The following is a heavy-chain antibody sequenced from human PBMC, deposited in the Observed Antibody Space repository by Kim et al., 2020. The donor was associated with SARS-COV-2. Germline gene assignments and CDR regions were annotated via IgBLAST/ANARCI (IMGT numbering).Heavy chain of an antibody. CDR2: IYPGDSDT. Sequence: GESLKISCKGSGYSFTSYWIGWVRQMPGKGLEWMGIIYPGDSDTRYSPSFQGQVTISADKSISTAYLQWSSLKASDTAMYYCARHARASYSGSHISFPYYYYGMDVWGQGTTVTVSS. CDR1: GYSFTSYW. V-gene: IGHV5-51*01. CDR3: ARHARASYSGSHISFPYYYYGMDV. J-gene: IGHJ6*02. D-gene: IGHD1-26*01.